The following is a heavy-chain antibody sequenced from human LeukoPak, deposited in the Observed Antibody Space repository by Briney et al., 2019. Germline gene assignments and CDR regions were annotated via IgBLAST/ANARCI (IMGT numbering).Heavy chain of an antibody. CDR2: IRYDGSNK. D-gene: IGHD3-22*01. V-gene: IGHV3-30*02. CDR1: GFTFSSYG. Sequence: GGSLRLSCAASGFTFSSYGMHWVRQAPGKGLEWVAFIRYDGSNKYYADSVKGRFTISRDNSKNTLYLQMNSLRAEDTAVYYCAKTGPDYYDSSGPPWGQGTLVTVSS. CDR3: AKTGPDYYDSSGPP. J-gene: IGHJ5*02.